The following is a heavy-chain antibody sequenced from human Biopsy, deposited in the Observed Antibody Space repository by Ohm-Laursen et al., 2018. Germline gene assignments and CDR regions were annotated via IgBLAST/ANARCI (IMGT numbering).Heavy chain of an antibody. CDR2: RIPYFNTI. CDR1: GVTFDTYA. Sequence: SVKVSCNASGVTFDTYAFGWVRQAPGQGLEWMGGRIPYFNTIYYARNFQDRAVITADRSARTSDMQLSGLRPDDTAVYYCVGGQRGPPIGVTVPGDAFDLWGPGTMVTVSP. J-gene: IGHJ3*01. V-gene: IGHV1-69*13. CDR3: VGGQRGPPIGVTVPGDAFDL. D-gene: IGHD2/OR15-2a*01.